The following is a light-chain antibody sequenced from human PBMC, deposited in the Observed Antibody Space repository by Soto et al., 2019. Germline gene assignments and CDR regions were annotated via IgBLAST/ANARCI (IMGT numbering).Light chain of an antibody. V-gene: IGKV1-5*01. J-gene: IGKJ1*01. CDR2: DAS. CDR1: QSLNNW. Sequence: DIQMTQSPSTLSASVGDRVTITFRASQSLNNWLAWYQQRPGKAPKLLIYDASTLERGVPSRFSGSGSGTEFTLTISSLQPDDFATYYCQHYNSYSEAFGQGTKVDIK. CDR3: QHYNSYSEA.